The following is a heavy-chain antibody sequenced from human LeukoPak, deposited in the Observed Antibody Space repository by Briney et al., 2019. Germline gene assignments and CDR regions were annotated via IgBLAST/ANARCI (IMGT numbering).Heavy chain of an antibody. Sequence: KPSETLSLTCTVSGGSISSYYWSWIRQPPGKGLEWIGYIYTSGSTNYNPSLKSRVTISVDTSKNQFSLKLSSVTAADTAVYYCARHSGWYDALDIWGQGTMVTVSS. CDR1: GGSISSYY. V-gene: IGHV4-4*09. D-gene: IGHD6-19*01. CDR3: ARHSGWYDALDI. J-gene: IGHJ3*02. CDR2: IYTSGST.